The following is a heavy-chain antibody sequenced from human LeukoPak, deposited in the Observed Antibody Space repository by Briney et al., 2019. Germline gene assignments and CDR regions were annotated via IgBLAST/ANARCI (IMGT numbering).Heavy chain of an antibody. J-gene: IGHJ4*02. CDR3: ARGGTRWLPFFDY. CDR2: IYYSGST. D-gene: IGHD5-24*01. Sequence: LRLSYAASGFTFSDYYMSWIRQAPGKGLEWIGSIYYSGSTYYNPSRKSRVTISVDTSKNQFSLKLSSVTAADTAVYYCARGGTRWLPFFDYWGQGTLVTVSS. V-gene: IGHV4-38-2*01. CDR1: GFTFSDYY.